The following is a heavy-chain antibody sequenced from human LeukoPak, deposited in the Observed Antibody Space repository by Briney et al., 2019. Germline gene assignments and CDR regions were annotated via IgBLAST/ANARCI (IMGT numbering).Heavy chain of an antibody. Sequence: GRSLRLSCAASGFIFSNYGMHWVRQAPGRGLEWVAVIWHDGSQKYYADSVKGRVTISRDNSRKTLYLQLNNLRAGDRGVFYCSGGGGEGEVWGDYWGQGTLVTVSS. V-gene: IGHV3-33*01. CDR2: IWHDGSQK. CDR3: SGGGGEGEVWGDY. J-gene: IGHJ4*02. CDR1: GFIFSNYG. D-gene: IGHD3-16*01.